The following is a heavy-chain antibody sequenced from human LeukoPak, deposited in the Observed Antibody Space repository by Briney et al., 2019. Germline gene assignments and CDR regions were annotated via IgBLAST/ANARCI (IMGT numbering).Heavy chain of an antibody. CDR3: ARVSDSGVGRYFDY. CDR2: SSRSGST. V-gene: IGHV4-34*01. Sequence: SETRSLTFAVYGGSFSGHYWTWIRQPPGKGLEWMGESSRSGSTNYNPSLKSPVTISVDTSKNQFSLKLTSVTAADTAIYYCARVSDSGVGRYFDYWGQGTLVTVSS. CDR1: GGSFSGHY. J-gene: IGHJ4*02. D-gene: IGHD3-10*01.